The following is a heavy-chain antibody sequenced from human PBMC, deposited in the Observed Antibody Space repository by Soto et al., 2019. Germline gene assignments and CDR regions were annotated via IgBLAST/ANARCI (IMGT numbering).Heavy chain of an antibody. CDR2: IKFDGGIT. Sequence: EVQLVESGGGLVQPGGSLRLSCVASGFTFSDYWMRWVRQAPGKGLVWVSRIKFDGGITSHADSVKGRFTISRDNARNTVHLQMNSLRAEDTGVYYCARGVRNYYGVDVWGQGTTVTVSS. J-gene: IGHJ6*02. D-gene: IGHD2-2*01. CDR1: GFTFSDYW. V-gene: IGHV3-74*01. CDR3: ARGVRNYYGVDV.